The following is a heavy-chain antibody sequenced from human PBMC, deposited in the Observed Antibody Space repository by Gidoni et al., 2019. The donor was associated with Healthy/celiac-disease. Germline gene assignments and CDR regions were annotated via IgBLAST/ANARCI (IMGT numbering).Heavy chain of an antibody. Sequence: EVQLVESGGGVVRPGGLLRLSCAASGFPFDDYGMSGVRQAPGKGLEWVSGINWKGGSTGYADSVKGRFTISRDNAKNSLYLQMNSLRAEDTALYHCARDSSASYHWYFDLWGRGTLVTVSS. CDR2: INWKGGST. CDR3: ARDSSASYHWYFDL. D-gene: IGHD2-2*01. V-gene: IGHV3-20*01. CDR1: GFPFDDYG. J-gene: IGHJ2*01.